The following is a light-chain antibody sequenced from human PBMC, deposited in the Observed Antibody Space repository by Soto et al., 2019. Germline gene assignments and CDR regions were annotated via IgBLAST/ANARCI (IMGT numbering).Light chain of an antibody. J-gene: IGLJ3*02. V-gene: IGLV2-14*01. Sequence: QSALTQPASVSGSPGQSVTISCTGTSSDVGGYDFVSWYQQHPDKAPRLMIYEDSDRPSGISTRFSGSKSGNTASLTISGLQPEDEADYYCTSYTSISTLVFGGGTKLTVL. CDR3: TSYTSISTLV. CDR2: EDS. CDR1: SSDVGGYDF.